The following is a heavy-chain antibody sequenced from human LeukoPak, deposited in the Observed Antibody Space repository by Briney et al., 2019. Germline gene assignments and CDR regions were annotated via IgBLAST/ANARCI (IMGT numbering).Heavy chain of an antibody. Sequence: SETLSLTCIVSGGSISSSSYYWGWIRQPPGKGLEWIGSIYYSGSTYYNPSLKSRVTISVDTSKNQFSLRLRSVSAADTSVYYCARQPTVKRGAVASNFDYWGRGTLVTVSS. V-gene: IGHV4-39*01. CDR1: GGSISSSSYY. CDR3: ARQPTVKRGAVASNFDY. D-gene: IGHD6-19*01. CDR2: IYYSGST. J-gene: IGHJ4*02.